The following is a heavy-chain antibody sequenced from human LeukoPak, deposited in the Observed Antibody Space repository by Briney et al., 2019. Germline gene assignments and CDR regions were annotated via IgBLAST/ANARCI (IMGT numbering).Heavy chain of an antibody. V-gene: IGHV1-18*01. Sequence: ASVKVSCKASGYTFTSYGISWVRQAPGQGLEWMGWISAYNGNTNYAQKLQGRVTMTTDTSTSTAYMELRSLRSDDTAVYYCARYIVVVVAATPASGYYYGMDVWGQGTAVTVSS. D-gene: IGHD2-15*01. CDR2: ISAYNGNT. CDR3: ARYIVVVVAATPASGYYYGMDV. CDR1: GYTFTSYG. J-gene: IGHJ6*02.